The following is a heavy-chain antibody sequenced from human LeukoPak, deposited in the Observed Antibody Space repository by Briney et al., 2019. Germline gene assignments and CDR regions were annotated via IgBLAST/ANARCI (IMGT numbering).Heavy chain of an antibody. CDR2: IYSGGST. J-gene: IGHJ4*02. CDR1: GFTVSSNY. V-gene: IGHV3-53*01. CDR3: AKPHIAAAGDFDY. D-gene: IGHD6-13*01. Sequence: PGGSLRLSCAASGFTVSSNYMSWVRQAPGKGLEWVSVIYSGGSTYYADSVKGRFTISRDNSKNTVSLQMSSLRVEDTAVYYCAKPHIAAAGDFDYWGQGTLVAVSS.